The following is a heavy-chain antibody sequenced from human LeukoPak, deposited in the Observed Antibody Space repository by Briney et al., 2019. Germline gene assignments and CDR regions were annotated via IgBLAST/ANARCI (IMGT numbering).Heavy chain of an antibody. Sequence: PGGSLRLSCAVSGFTVSSNYMSWVRHAPGKGLEWVSVIYGGVSTSYADSVKGRFTISRDNSKNTLYLQMNSLRAGDTAVYYCARSDGIAAAGPFDYWGQGTLVTVSS. J-gene: IGHJ4*02. CDR2: IYGGVST. D-gene: IGHD6-13*01. V-gene: IGHV3-53*01. CDR1: GFTVSSNY. CDR3: ARSDGIAAAGPFDY.